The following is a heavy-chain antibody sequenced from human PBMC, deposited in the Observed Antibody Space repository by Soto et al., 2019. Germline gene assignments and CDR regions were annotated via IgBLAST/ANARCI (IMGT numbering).Heavy chain of an antibody. V-gene: IGHV3-23*01. J-gene: IGHJ6*02. CDR1: GITLRSHT. CDR3: TKSDCSHIGCRRMDV. CDR2: ISASGESS. D-gene: IGHD2-21*01. Sequence: EVQLLESGGGLVQPGGSLRLSCTAPGITLRSHTMSWVRLPPGKGLEWVSGISASGESSYYADSVKGRFSISRDNSSNTLALQMNSLRDEDTAINFCTKSDCSHIGCRRMDVWGQGTTVSVSS.